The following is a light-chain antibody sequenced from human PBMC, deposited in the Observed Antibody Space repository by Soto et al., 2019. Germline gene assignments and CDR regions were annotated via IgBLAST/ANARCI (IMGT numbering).Light chain of an antibody. Sequence: LTQPASVSGSPGQSISISCTGSSTDVGGYDYVSWYQHHPGAVPKLLIYEVKNRPSGVSYRFSGSKSGSTASLTISGLQAEDEADYYCSSYTRSNSLVFGGGTKVTVL. CDR2: EVK. J-gene: IGLJ3*02. CDR1: STDVGGYDY. CDR3: SSYTRSNSLV. V-gene: IGLV2-14*01.